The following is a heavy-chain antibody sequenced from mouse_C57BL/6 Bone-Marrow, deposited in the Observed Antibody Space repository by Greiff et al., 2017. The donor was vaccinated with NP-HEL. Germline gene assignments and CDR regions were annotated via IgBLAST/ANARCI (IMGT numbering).Heavy chain of an antibody. V-gene: IGHV5-4*01. D-gene: IGHD3-3*01. CDR2: ISDGGSYT. CDR3: AREGAAAY. CDR1: GFTFSSYA. Sequence: EVMLVESGGGLVKPGGSLKLSCAASGFTFSSYAMSWVRQTPEKRLEWVATISDGGSYTYYPDNVKGRFTISRDNAKNNLYLQMSHLKSEDTAMYYCAREGAAAYWGQGTLVTVSA. J-gene: IGHJ3*01.